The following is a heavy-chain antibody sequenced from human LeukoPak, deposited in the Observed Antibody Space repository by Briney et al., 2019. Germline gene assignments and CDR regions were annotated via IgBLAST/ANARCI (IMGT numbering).Heavy chain of an antibody. CDR1: GFTFSSYA. V-gene: IGHV3-23*01. CDR2: ISGSGGST. CDR3: AKDRERRVLGWFDP. J-gene: IGHJ5*02. Sequence: GGSLRLSCAASGFTFSSYAMSWVRQAPGKGLECVSVISGSGGSTYYADSVKGRFTISRDNSKNTLYLQMNSLRAEDTAVYYCAKDRERRVLGWFDPWGQGTLVTVSS. D-gene: IGHD2-8*01.